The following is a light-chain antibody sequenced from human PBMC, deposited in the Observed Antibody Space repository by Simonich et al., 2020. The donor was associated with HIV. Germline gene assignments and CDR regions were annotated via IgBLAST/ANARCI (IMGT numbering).Light chain of an antibody. CDR2: DAS. V-gene: IGKV3D-20*01. CDR1: QSVSSSY. CDR3: QQYGNSPMYT. Sequence: EIVLTQSPGTLSLSPGERATLSCRASQSVSSSYLAWYQQKPGLTPMLLIYDASSRATGIPDRFSGSGSGTDFTLTISRLEPEDFAVYYCQQYGNSPMYTFGQGTRLEIK. J-gene: IGKJ2*01.